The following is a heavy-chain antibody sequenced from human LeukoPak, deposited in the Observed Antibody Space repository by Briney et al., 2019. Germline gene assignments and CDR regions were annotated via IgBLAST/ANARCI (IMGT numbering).Heavy chain of an antibody. CDR3: AKGGHYYDSSGYYSIDY. CDR2: ISWNSGSI. J-gene: IGHJ4*02. V-gene: IGHV3-9*01. D-gene: IGHD3-22*01. Sequence: GGSLRLSCAASRFTFDDYAMHWVRQAPGKGLEWVSGISWNSGSIGYADSVKGRFTISRDNAKNSLYLQMNSLRAEDTALYYCAKGGHYYDSSGYYSIDYWGQGTLVTVSS. CDR1: RFTFDDYA.